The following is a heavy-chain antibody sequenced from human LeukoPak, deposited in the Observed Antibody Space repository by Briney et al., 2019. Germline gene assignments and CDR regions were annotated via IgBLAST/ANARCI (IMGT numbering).Heavy chain of an antibody. J-gene: IGHJ4*02. Sequence: GGSLRLSCAAFGFSFSSAWMTWVRQPPGKGLEWVGRIKSKTDGGTVDYAAPVKGRFTISRDDSINTLYLQVNSLKTEDTAMYYCIVSNYYSSGSYNFDSWGQGTLVTVSS. CDR2: IKSKTDGGTV. D-gene: IGHD3-10*01. CDR3: IVSNYYSSGSYNFDS. CDR1: GFSFSSAW. V-gene: IGHV3-15*01.